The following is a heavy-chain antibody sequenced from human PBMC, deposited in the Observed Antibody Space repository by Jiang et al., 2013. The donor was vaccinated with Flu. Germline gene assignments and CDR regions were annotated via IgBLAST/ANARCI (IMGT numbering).Heavy chain of an antibody. Sequence: VRQAPGQGLEWMGWISAYNGNTNYAQKLQGRVTMTTDTSTSTAYMELRSLRSDDTAVYYCARSGQPYYDFWSGYLYYFDYWGQGTLVTVSS. CDR2: ISAYNGNT. D-gene: IGHD3-3*01. V-gene: IGHV1-18*01. CDR3: ARSGQPYYDFWSGYLYYFDY. J-gene: IGHJ4*02.